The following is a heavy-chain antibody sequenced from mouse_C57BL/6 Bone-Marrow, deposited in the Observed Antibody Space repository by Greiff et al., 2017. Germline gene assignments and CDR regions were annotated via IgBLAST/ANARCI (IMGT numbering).Heavy chain of an antibody. CDR2: LSDGGSYT. Sequence: EVKLMESGGGLVKPGGSLKLSCAASGFTFSSYAMSWVRQTPEKRLKWVATLSDGGSYTYYPDNVKGRFTISRDNAKNNQYLQMSHLKSEDTAMYYCAREGYSYWGQGTTLTVSS. CDR1: GFTFSSYA. V-gene: IGHV5-4*01. J-gene: IGHJ2*01. CDR3: AREGYSY. D-gene: IGHD2-14*01.